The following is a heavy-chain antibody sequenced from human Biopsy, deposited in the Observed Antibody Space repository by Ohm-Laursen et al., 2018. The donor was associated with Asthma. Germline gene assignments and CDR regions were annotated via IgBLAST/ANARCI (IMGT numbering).Heavy chain of an antibody. CDR1: GGSISSSY. Sequence: SDTLSLTCSVSGGSISSSYWSWIRQPPGKGLEWIGNIHYSGSTYSNPSLKSRVTISVDTSKKQISLRLSSVIAADAAVYYCAGFCSGGNCPDHWGQGTLVTVSS. V-gene: IGHV4-59*07. CDR2: IHYSGST. CDR3: AGFCSGGNCPDH. D-gene: IGHD2-15*01. J-gene: IGHJ4*02.